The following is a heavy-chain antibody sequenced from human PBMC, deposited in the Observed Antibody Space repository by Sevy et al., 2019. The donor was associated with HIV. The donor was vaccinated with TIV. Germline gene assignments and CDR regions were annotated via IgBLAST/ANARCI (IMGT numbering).Heavy chain of an antibody. J-gene: IGHJ4*02. D-gene: IGHD4-17*01. CDR2: ISSSGSSI. CDR3: ARDLPPSATTVAHFDF. V-gene: IGHV3-48*03. Sequence: GGSLRLSCAASGFSFSNYEMNWVRQAPGKGLEWISYISSSGSSIYYADSVRGRFIISRDNAKNSLYLQMSSLRAEDTAVYYCARDLPPSATTVAHFDFWGQGTLVTVSS. CDR1: GFSFSNYE.